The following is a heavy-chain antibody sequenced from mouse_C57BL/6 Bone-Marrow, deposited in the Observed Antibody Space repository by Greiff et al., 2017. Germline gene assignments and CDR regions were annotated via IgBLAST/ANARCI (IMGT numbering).Heavy chain of an antibody. CDR1: GFSLTSYA. D-gene: IGHD1-1*01. J-gene: IGHJ4*01. V-gene: IGHV2-9-1*01. CDR2: IWTGGGT. CDR3: ATRDYGSSNSMDY. Sequence: VQLQQSGPGLVAPSQSLSITCTVSGFSLTSYAISWVRQPPGKGLEWLGVIWTGGGTNYNSAIKYRMDISKENYKRQVVVKMNSRQTDDTARYYCATRDYGSSNSMDYWGQGTSVTVSS.